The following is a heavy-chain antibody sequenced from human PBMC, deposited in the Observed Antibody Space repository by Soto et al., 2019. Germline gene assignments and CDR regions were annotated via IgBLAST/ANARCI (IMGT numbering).Heavy chain of an antibody. CDR1: GGSISSGDYY. V-gene: IGHV4-30-4*01. J-gene: IGHJ5*02. Sequence: SETLSLTCTVSGGSISSGDYYWSWIRQPPGKGLEWIGYIYYSGSTYYNPSLKSRVTISVDTSKNQFSLKLSSVTAADTAVYYCARGLKGSGYYFNWFDPWGQGTLVTVSS. D-gene: IGHD3-22*01. CDR3: ARGLKGSGYYFNWFDP. CDR2: IYYSGST.